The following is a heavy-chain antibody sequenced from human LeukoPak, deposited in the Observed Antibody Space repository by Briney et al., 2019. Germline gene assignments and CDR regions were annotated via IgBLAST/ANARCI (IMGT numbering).Heavy chain of an antibody. CDR2: INPNSGGT. Sequence: ASVKVSCKASGYTFTGYYMHWVRQAPGQGLEWMGWINPNSGGTNYAQKFQGRVTMTRDTSISTAYMELSRLRSDDTAVYYCARVLGYRYYFGYWGQGTLVTVSS. V-gene: IGHV1-2*02. J-gene: IGHJ4*02. CDR1: GYTFTGYY. CDR3: ARVLGYRYYFGY. D-gene: IGHD5-18*01.